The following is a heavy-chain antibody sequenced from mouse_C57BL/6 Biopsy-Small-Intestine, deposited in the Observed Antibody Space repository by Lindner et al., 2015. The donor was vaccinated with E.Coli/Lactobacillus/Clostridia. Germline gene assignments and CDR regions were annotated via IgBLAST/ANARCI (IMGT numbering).Heavy chain of an antibody. D-gene: IGHD2-3*01. CDR3: ARSDDGYPFDY. J-gene: IGHJ2*01. V-gene: IGHV14-2*01. CDR1: GFNIKDYY. CDR2: IDPEDGET. Sequence: VQLQESGAELVKPGASVKLSCTASGFNIKDYYMHWMKQRTEQGLEWIGRIDPEDGETKYAPKFQGKATITADTSSNTAYLQLSSLTSEDTAVYYCARSDDGYPFDYWGQGTTLTVSS.